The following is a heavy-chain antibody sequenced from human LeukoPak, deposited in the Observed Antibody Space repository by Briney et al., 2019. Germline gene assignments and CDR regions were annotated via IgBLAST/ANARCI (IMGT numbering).Heavy chain of an antibody. D-gene: IGHD3-22*01. CDR1: GYSISSGYY. J-gene: IGHJ4*02. V-gene: IGHV4-38-2*01. CDR3: ASGGTAVVMALTYYFDT. CDR2: IYHTGST. Sequence: SETLSLTCAVSGYSISSGYYWGWMRQPPGKGLEWSGSIYHTGSTYYKPSLQSRVTISLDSPKNQFSLKLTSVTAADTAVYYCASGGTAVVMALTYYFDTWGQGTPVTVSS.